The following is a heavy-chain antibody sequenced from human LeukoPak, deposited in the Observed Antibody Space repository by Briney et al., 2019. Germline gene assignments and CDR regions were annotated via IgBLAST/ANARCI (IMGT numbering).Heavy chain of an antibody. Sequence: GGSLRLSCAASGFTFDDYAMHWVRQAPGKGLEWVSGINWNGGSIGYADSVKGRFTISRDNAKNSLYLQMNSLRTEDTAVYYCVRVSGFCTNGVCPSFDPWGQGTLVTVSS. V-gene: IGHV3-9*01. CDR2: INWNGGSI. CDR3: VRVSGFCTNGVCPSFDP. CDR1: GFTFDDYA. J-gene: IGHJ5*02. D-gene: IGHD2-8*01.